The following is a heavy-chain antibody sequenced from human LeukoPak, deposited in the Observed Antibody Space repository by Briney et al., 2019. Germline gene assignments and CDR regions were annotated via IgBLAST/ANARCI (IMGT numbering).Heavy chain of an antibody. CDR2: SEGDDSAT. J-gene: IGHJ5*02. V-gene: IGHV3-74*03. CDR1: GFTIGRLW. Sequence: GGSLRLSCAASGFTIGRLWMHWVRQAPGKGLVWVSRSEGDDSATTYADSVKGRFTVSRDTAKNTLYLQMNSLRVEDTAVYYCAKLDWLDPWGQGTLVTVSP. CDR3: AKLDWLDP.